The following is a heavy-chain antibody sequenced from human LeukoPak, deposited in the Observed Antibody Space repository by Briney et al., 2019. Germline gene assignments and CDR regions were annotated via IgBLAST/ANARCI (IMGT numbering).Heavy chain of an antibody. CDR2: IDYSGTT. J-gene: IGHJ4*02. Sequence: SETLSLTCSVSGGSISSDYWSWIRQPPGKGLEWIGYIDYSGTTDYNPSLKSRATISVDTSKNQFSLRLNSVTAADTAGYYCARGLTTHAGTFDYWGQGTLVTVPS. CDR1: GGSISSDY. V-gene: IGHV4-59*01. CDR3: ARGLTTHAGTFDY. D-gene: IGHD6-13*01.